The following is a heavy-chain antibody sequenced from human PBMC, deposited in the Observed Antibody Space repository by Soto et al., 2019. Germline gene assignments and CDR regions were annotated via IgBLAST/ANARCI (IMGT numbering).Heavy chain of an antibody. CDR3: ARHWSRRGDIVATMARGDNAEYFQH. D-gene: IGHD5-12*01. CDR1: GGSISSSSYY. CDR2: IYYSGST. Sequence: QLQLQESGPGLVKPSETLSLTCTVSGGSISSSSYYWGWIRQPPGKGLEWIGSIYYSGSTYYNPSLKSRVTISVDTSKNQFSLKLSSVTAADTAVYYCARHWSRRGDIVATMARGDNAEYFQHWGQGTLVTVSS. V-gene: IGHV4-39*01. J-gene: IGHJ1*01.